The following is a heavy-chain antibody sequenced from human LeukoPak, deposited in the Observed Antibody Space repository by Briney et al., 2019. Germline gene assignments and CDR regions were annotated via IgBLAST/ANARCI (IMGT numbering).Heavy chain of an antibody. J-gene: IGHJ4*02. V-gene: IGHV3-74*01. D-gene: IGHD2-21*02. Sequence: GESLRLSCAASGFIFSSYWMHWVRHAPGKGLVWVSQINSDGTTTRHADSVKGRFTISRDNAKNTLYLQMNSLRAEDTAVYYCARVGDCNGNCFYSYWGQGALVTVSS. CDR3: ARVGDCNGNCFYSY. CDR2: INSDGTTT. CDR1: GFIFSSYW.